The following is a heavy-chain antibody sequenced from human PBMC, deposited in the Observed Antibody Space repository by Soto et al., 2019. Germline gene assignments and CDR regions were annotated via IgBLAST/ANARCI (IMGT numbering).Heavy chain of an antibody. Sequence: LRLSCAASGFTFSSYAMHCVRQAPGKGLEWVAVISYDGSNKYYADSVKGRFTISRDNSKNTLYLQMNSLRAEDTAVYYCARGLERRYFDYWGQGTLVTVSS. D-gene: IGHD1-1*01. V-gene: IGHV3-30-3*01. CDR3: ARGLERRYFDY. CDR1: GFTFSSYA. CDR2: ISYDGSNK. J-gene: IGHJ4*02.